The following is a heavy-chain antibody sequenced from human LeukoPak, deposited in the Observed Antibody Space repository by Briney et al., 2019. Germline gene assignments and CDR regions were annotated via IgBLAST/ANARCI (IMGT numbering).Heavy chain of an antibody. J-gene: IGHJ4*02. D-gene: IGHD3-22*01. Sequence: PGGSLRLSCAASGFTLSSYTMNWIRQPPGKGLEWIGEINHSGSTNYNPSLKSRVTISVDTSKNQFSLKLSSVTAADTAVYYCAREGPYYYDSSGYVDYWGQGTLVTVSS. CDR2: INHSGST. CDR3: AREGPYYYDSSGYVDY. CDR1: GFTLSSYT. V-gene: IGHV4-34*01.